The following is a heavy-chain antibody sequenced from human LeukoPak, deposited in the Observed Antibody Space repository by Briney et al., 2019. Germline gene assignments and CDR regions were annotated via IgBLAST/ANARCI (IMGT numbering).Heavy chain of an antibody. D-gene: IGHD1-26*01. CDR3: TSPEGGTYYFDY. J-gene: IGHJ4*02. CDR1: GFMFDEYS. CDR2: IRSKTYGGTA. V-gene: IGHV3-49*04. Sequence: PGRSLRLSCADSGFMFDEYSISWVRQAPGKGLEWVGFIRSKTYGGTAQYAASVKGRFTISRDDSRSSAYLQMNNRKTEDTAVYFCTSPEGGTYYFDYWGQGTLVTVSS.